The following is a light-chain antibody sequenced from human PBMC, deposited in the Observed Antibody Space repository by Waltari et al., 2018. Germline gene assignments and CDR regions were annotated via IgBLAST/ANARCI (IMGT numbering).Light chain of an antibody. V-gene: IGLV2-14*03. CDR2: DVS. CDR3: SSYTSSSTWV. CDR1: SSDVGGDYNY. Sequence: QSALTRPASVSGSPGQSITISCTGTSSDVGGDYNYVSWYQQHPGKAPKLMIYDVSNRPSGVSNRFSGSKSGNTASLTISGLQAEDEADYYCSSYTSSSTWVFGGGTKLTVL. J-gene: IGLJ3*02.